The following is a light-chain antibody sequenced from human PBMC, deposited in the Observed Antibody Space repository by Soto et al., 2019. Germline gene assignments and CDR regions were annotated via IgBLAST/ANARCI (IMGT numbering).Light chain of an antibody. Sequence: QSVLTQPRSASGSPGQSITISCTGTSSDVGGYNYVSWYQQHPAKAPKLIIFDVSNRPSGVPNRFSGAKSGNTASLTISGPRAEDEADYYCCSYVGSNTYVFGTGPKLTVL. J-gene: IGLJ1*01. CDR2: DVS. V-gene: IGLV2-11*01. CDR1: SSDVGGYNY. CDR3: CSYVGSNTYV.